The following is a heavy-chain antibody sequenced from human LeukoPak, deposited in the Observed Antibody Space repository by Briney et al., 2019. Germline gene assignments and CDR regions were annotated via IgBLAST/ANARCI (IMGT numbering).Heavy chain of an antibody. J-gene: IGHJ4*02. CDR2: ISWNSGGI. V-gene: IGHV3-9*01. D-gene: IGHD3-22*01. Sequence: PGGSLRLSCAASGFTFDDYAMHWVRQAPGKGLEWVSGISWNSGGIGYADSVKGRFTISRDNAKNSLYLQMNSLRAEDTALYYCAKDGSSGYYLDYWGQGTLVTVSS. CDR1: GFTFDDYA. CDR3: AKDGSSGYYLDY.